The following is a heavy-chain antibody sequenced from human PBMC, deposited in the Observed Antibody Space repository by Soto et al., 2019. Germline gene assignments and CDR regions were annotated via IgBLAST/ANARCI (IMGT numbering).Heavy chain of an antibody. CDR2: ISGSGYI. J-gene: IGHJ6*02. CDR1: GFNFNSYT. V-gene: IGHV3-21*01. Sequence: EVQLVESGGGLVKPGGSLRLSCAASGFNFNSYTINWVRQAPGKRLEWLSSISGSGYIFSTDSVRGRFTISRDNAKNSVYLQINSLRAEDTAVYFCARDCSGGSCSPGMDVWGQGTTVTVSS. CDR3: ARDCSGGSCSPGMDV. D-gene: IGHD2-15*01.